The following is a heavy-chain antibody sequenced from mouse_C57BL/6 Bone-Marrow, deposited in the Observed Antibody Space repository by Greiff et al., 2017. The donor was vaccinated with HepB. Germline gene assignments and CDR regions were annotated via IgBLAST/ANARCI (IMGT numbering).Heavy chain of an antibody. D-gene: IGHD1-1*01. CDR2: IYPGDGDT. J-gene: IGHJ2*01. V-gene: IGHV1-80*01. CDR3: ARKTTVVAPSDY. Sequence: QVQLQQSGAELVKPGASVKISCKASGYAFSSYWMNWVKQRPGKGLEWIGQIYPGDGDTNYNGKFKGKATLTADKSSSTAYMQLSSLTSEDSAVYFCARKTTVVAPSDYWGQGTTLTVSS. CDR1: GYAFSSYW.